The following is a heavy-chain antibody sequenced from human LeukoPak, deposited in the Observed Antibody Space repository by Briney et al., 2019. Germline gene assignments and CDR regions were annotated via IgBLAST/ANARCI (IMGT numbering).Heavy chain of an antibody. CDR2: ISGSGGST. CDR3: AKNSELIDY. V-gene: IGHV3-23*01. D-gene: IGHD1-7*01. J-gene: IGHJ4*02. Sequence: GGSLRLSCAASGFTFSSYAMSWVRQAPGEGVEWVSAISGSGGSTYYADSVKGRFTISRDNSKSTLYLQMNSLRAEDTAVYYCAKNSELIDYWGQGTLVTVPS. CDR1: GFTFSSYA.